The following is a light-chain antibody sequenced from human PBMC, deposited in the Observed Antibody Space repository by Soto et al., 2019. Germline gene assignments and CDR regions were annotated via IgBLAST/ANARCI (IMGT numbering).Light chain of an antibody. CDR2: KAS. CDR3: QQYNSYSRT. CDR1: QTISSW. Sequence: DIQMTQSPSTLSGSVGDRVTSTSRASQTISSWLAWYQQKPGKAPKLLIYKASTLKSGVPSRFSGSGSGTEFTLTISSLQPDDFATYYCQQYNSYSRTVGQGTRLEIK. J-gene: IGKJ5*01. V-gene: IGKV1-5*03.